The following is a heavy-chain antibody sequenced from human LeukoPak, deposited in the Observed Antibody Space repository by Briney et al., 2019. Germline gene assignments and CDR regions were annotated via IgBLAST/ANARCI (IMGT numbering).Heavy chain of an antibody. CDR3: TAGLVS. CDR2: IKSKTNGGTT. D-gene: IGHD2-8*02. V-gene: IGHV3-15*01. Sequence: GGSLRLSCAASGFTFSNSWMSWARQAPGKGLEWVGGIKSKTNGGTTDYAAPVKGRITISRDDSKNTVYMQMNSLKAEDTAVYYCTAGLVSWGQGTLVTVSS. J-gene: IGHJ5*02. CDR1: GFTFSNSW.